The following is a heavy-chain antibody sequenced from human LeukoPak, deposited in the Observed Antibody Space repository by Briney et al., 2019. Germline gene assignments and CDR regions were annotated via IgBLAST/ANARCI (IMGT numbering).Heavy chain of an antibody. D-gene: IGHD2-15*01. V-gene: IGHV5-51*01. CDR1: GYSFTSYW. CDR3: ARHPIYCSGGTCYSSYYFDY. CDR2: IYPGDSDT. J-gene: IGHJ4*02. Sequence: GESLKISYQGSGYSFTSYWIGWVRQMPGKGLEWMGIIYPGDSDTKYSPSFQGQVTISADKSISTAYLQWSSLKASDTAMYYCARHPIYCSGGTCYSSYYFDYWGQGTLVTVSS.